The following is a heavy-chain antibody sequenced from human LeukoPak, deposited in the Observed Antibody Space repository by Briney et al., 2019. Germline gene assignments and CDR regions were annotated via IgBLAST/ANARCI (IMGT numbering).Heavy chain of an antibody. Sequence: GGSLRLSCAASGFTFNSYAMSWVRQAPGKGLEWVSAISGSGGSTYYADSVKGRFTISRDSSKNTLYLQMNSLRAEDTAVYYCAKDLANYYYYYGMDVWGQGTTVTVSS. J-gene: IGHJ6*02. CDR2: ISGSGGST. CDR3: AKDLANYYYYYGMDV. V-gene: IGHV3-23*01. CDR1: GFTFNSYA.